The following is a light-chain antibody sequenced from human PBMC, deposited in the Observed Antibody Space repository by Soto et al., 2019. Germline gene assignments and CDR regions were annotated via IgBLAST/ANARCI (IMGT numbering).Light chain of an antibody. CDR2: GGS. J-gene: IGKJ1*01. CDR3: QHYSDSTWT. V-gene: IGKV3-20*01. CDR1: QAISSTS. Sequence: EIVLTQSPGTLSLSPGEGATLSCRASQAISSTSLVWYQKKPGQAPRLLMYGGSTRASGFPDRFSGRGFETDFTLTISEVEPEDFAVYFCQHYSDSTWTFGQGTRVEI.